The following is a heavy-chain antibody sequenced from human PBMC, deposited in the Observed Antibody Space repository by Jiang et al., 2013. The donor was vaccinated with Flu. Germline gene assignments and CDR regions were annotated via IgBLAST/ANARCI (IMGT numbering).Heavy chain of an antibody. CDR3: ARVALRTGWYFDL. CDR2: IYYSGST. J-gene: IGHJ2*01. CDR1: GGSISSSSYY. D-gene: IGHD5/OR15-5a*01. V-gene: IGHV4-39*01. Sequence: GPGLVKPSETLSLTCTVSGGSISSSSYYWGWIRQPPGKGLEWIGSIYYSGSTYYNPSLKSRVTISVDTSKNQFSLKLSSVTAADTAVYYCARVALRTGWYFDLWGRGTLVTVSS.